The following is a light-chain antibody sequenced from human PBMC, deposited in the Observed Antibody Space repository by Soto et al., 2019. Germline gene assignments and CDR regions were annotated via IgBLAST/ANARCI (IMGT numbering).Light chain of an antibody. CDR2: GAS. Sequence: EIVMTQSPATLSVSPGERATLSCRASQSVSSNLAWYQQKPGQPPRLLIYGASTRATGIPARFSGSGSGTEFTLTISGLQSEDFAVYYCQQYNNWPPWTFGQGTKVDIK. J-gene: IGKJ1*01. CDR1: QSVSSN. CDR3: QQYNNWPPWT. V-gene: IGKV3-15*01.